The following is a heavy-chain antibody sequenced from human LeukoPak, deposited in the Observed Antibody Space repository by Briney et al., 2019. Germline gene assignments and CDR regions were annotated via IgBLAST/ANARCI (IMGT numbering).Heavy chain of an antibody. Sequence: GGSLRLSCAASGFTFRSYSMNWVRQAPGKGLEWVSHITSSNTIYYADSVKGRFTISRDNAKNSLYLQMNSLRAEDTAVYYCASGRYCSGGSCSYLWGQGTLVTVSS. J-gene: IGHJ4*02. CDR1: GFTFRSYS. CDR2: ITSSNTI. V-gene: IGHV3-48*01. D-gene: IGHD2-15*01. CDR3: ASGRYCSGGSCSYL.